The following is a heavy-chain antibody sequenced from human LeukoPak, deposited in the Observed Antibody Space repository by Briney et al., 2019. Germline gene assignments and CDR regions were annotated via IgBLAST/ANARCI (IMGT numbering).Heavy chain of an antibody. Sequence: SETLSLTCAVSGYSLSSGYYWGWIRQPPGKGLEWIGSIYHSGSTYYNPSLKSRVTISVDTAKNQFSLKLSSVTAADTAVYYCARGQGHYYDSSGYYYYYMDVWGKGTTVTVSS. CDR1: GYSLSSGYY. CDR3: ARGQGHYYDSSGYYYYYMDV. V-gene: IGHV4-38-2*01. D-gene: IGHD3-22*01. CDR2: IYHSGST. J-gene: IGHJ6*03.